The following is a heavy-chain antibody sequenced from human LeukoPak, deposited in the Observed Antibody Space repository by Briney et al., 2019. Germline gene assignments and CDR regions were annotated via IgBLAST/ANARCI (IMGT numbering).Heavy chain of an antibody. Sequence: GRSLRLSCAASGFTFSSYGMHWVRKAPGKGLERVAVISYDESNKYYADSVKSRFTISRENSKNTLYLQMNSLRAEDTAVYYGAKVLGGLRYFDWLLKVGSGNDAFDIWGQGTMVTVSS. CDR3: AKVLGGLRYFDWLLKVGSGNDAFDI. CDR1: GFTFSSYG. D-gene: IGHD3-9*01. V-gene: IGHV3-30*18. J-gene: IGHJ3*02. CDR2: ISYDESNK.